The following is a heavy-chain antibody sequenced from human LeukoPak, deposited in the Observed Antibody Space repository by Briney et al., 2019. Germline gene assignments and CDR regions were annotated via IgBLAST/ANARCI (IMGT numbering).Heavy chain of an antibody. J-gene: IGHJ3*02. CDR3: TTAGGAEDAFDI. CDR2: INTDGSST. CDR1: GFTFSSYW. V-gene: IGHV3-74*01. Sequence: GGSLRLSCAASGFTFSSYWMHWVRHAPGKGLVWVSRINTDGSSTSYADSVKGRFTISRDNSKNTLYLQMNSLRAEDTAVYYCTTAGGAEDAFDIWGQGTMVTVSS. D-gene: IGHD4-23*01.